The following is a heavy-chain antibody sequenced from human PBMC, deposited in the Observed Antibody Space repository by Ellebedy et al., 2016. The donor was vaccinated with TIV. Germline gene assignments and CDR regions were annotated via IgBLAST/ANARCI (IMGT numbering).Heavy chain of an antibody. CDR2: IKRDADDE. D-gene: IGHD6-19*01. CDR3: ARDSSGWSRDL. V-gene: IGHV3-7*01. CDR1: GFIFTAYA. Sequence: PGGSLRLSCAASGFIFTAYAMTWVRQAPGKGLEWVATIKRDADDEFDVDSVRGRFTVSRDNAKNAVYLQMISLRADDSAVYYCARDSSGWSRDLWGQGTLVTVTS. J-gene: IGHJ4*02.